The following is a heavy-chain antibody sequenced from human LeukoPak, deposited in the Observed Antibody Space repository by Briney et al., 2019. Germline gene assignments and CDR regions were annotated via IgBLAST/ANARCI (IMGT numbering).Heavy chain of an antibody. J-gene: IGHJ4*02. CDR2: FDPEDGET. V-gene: IGHV1-24*01. Sequence: ASVKVSCKASGYTFTGYYMHWVRQAPGKGLEWMGGFDPEDGETIYAQKFQGRVTMTEDTSTDTAYMELSSLRSEDTAVYYCAITWEGYWGQGTLVTVSS. D-gene: IGHD1-26*01. CDR1: GYTFTGYY. CDR3: AITWEGY.